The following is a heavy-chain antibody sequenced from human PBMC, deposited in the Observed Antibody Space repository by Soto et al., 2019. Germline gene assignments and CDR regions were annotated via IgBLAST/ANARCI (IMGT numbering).Heavy chain of an antibody. D-gene: IGHD3-22*01. CDR3: ARDPDSSGYYYFDY. CDR1: GFTFSSYA. V-gene: IGHV3-30-3*01. J-gene: IGHJ4*02. CDR2: ISYDGSNK. Sequence: QVQLVESGGGVVQPGRSLRLSCAASGFTFSSYAMHWVRQAPGKGLEWVAVISYDGSNKYYADSVKGRFTISRDNSKNTLYLQMNSLRAEDTAVYSCARDPDSSGYYYFDYWGQGTLVTVSS.